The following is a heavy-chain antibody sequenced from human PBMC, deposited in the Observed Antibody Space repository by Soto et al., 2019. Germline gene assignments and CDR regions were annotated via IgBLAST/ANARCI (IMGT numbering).Heavy chain of an antibody. CDR2: IFGSGAPT. CDR3: TREASSWGFAFDL. V-gene: IGHV3-23*01. J-gene: IGHJ3*01. D-gene: IGHD3-16*01. CDR1: GFTFSHYA. Sequence: EVQLLESGGGLVQPGGSLRLSCAASGFTFSHYAMSWVHQAPGKGLQWVSTIFGSGAPTHYADSVKGRFGISRDNSNNMLFLEMNSLKDEDTAVYYCTREASSWGFAFDLWGQGTRVAVSS.